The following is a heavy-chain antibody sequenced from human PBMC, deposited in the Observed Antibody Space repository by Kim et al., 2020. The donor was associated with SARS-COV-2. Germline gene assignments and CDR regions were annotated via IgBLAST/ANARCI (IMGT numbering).Heavy chain of an antibody. D-gene: IGHD6-13*01. Sequence: GGSLRLSCAASGFTFSSYWMHWVRQAPGKGLVWVSRINSDGSSTSYADSVKGRFTISRDNAKNTLYLQMNSLRAEDTAVYYCARGNRGSSWYYADGMDVWGQGTTVTVS. V-gene: IGHV3-74*01. J-gene: IGHJ6*02. CDR1: GFTFSSYW. CDR3: ARGNRGSSWYYADGMDV. CDR2: INSDGSST.